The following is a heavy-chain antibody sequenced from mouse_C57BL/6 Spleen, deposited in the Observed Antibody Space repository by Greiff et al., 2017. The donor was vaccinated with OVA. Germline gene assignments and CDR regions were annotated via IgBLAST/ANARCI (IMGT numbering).Heavy chain of an antibody. D-gene: IGHD1-1*01. CDR1: GYTFTSYW. CDR2: INPSNGGT. Sequence: QVHVKQPGTELVKPGASVKLSCKASGYTFTSYWMHWVKQRPGQGLEWIGNINPSNGGTNYNEKFKSKATLTVDKSSSTAYMQLSSLTSEDSAVYYCARGGVITTVVGRYYYAMDDWGKGTSVTVSS. CDR3: ARGGVITTVVGRYYYAMDD. V-gene: IGHV1-53*01. J-gene: IGHJ4*01.